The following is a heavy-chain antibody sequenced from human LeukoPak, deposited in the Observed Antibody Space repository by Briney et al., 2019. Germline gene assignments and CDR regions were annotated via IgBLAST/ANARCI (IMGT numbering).Heavy chain of an antibody. CDR1: GYSINNGYY. CDR3: AKSNGYGLVDI. V-gene: IGHV4-38-2*02. J-gene: IGHJ3*02. Sequence: ASETLSLTCTVSGYSINNGYYWGWFRQPPGKGLEWIGSIYHVGTTSYSPSLKSRVTISLDTSRNQFSLKLNSVTAADTAVYYCAKSNGYGLVDIWGQGTMVTVSS. D-gene: IGHD3-10*01. CDR2: IYHVGTT.